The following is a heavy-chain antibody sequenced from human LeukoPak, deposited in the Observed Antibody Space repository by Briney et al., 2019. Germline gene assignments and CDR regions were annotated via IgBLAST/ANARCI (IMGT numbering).Heavy chain of an antibody. D-gene: IGHD3-22*01. V-gene: IGHV3-30-3*01. CDR1: AFTFSYYA. J-gene: IGHJ4*02. CDR3: ARGPKYYYDDSAYYYGYFDY. CDR2: ISYDGSNK. Sequence: GGSLRLSCAASAFTFSYYAMHWVRQAPGKGLEWVAVISYDGSNKYCADSVKGRFTISRDSSKNTLYLQMNSLRSEDTAVYYCARGPKYYYDDSAYYYGYFDYWGQGTLVTVSS.